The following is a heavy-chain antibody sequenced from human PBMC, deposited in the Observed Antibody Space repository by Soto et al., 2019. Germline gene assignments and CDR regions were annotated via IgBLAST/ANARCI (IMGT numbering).Heavy chain of an antibody. J-gene: IGHJ3*02. Sequence: GGSLRLSCAASGFTFSSYSMNWVRQAPGKGLEWVSSISSSSYIYYADSVKGRFTISRDNAKNSLYLQMNSLRAEDTAVYYCAREVPAAGDAFDIWGQGTMVT. CDR2: ISSSSYI. V-gene: IGHV3-21*01. CDR1: GFTFSSYS. CDR3: AREVPAAGDAFDI. D-gene: IGHD2-2*01.